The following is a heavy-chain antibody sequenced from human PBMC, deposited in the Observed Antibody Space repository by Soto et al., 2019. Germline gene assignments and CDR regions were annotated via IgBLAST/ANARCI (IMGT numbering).Heavy chain of an antibody. CDR2: INHSGST. CDR1: GGSFSGYY. V-gene: IGHV4-34*01. CDR3: ARGFRAARPLGYYYYGRDV. D-gene: IGHD6-6*01. Sequence: SETLSLTCAVYGGSFSGYYWSWIRQPPGKGLEWIWEINHSGSTNYNPSLKSRVTISVDTSKNQFSLKLSSVTAADTAVYYCARGFRAARPLGYYYYGRDVWGQGTTVTVSS. J-gene: IGHJ6*02.